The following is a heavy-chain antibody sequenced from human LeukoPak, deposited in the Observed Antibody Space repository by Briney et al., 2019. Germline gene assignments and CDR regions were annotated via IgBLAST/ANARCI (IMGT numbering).Heavy chain of an antibody. D-gene: IGHD6-13*01. CDR3: ARFRAAGVDY. CDR2: INHSGST. Sequence: PSETLSLTCAVYGGSFSGYYWSWIRQPPGKGLEWIGEINHSGSTNYNPSLKSRVTISVDTTKNQFSLKLSSVTAADTAVYYCARFRAAGVDYWGQGTLVTVS. V-gene: IGHV4-34*01. J-gene: IGHJ4*02. CDR1: GGSFSGYY.